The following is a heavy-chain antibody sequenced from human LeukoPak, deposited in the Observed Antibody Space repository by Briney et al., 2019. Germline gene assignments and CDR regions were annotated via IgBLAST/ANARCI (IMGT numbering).Heavy chain of an antibody. V-gene: IGHV3-7*01. CDR1: GFTFSGHW. J-gene: IGHJ4*02. CDR2: INQGGSDK. CDR3: MRDRSRAEDD. Sequence: GGSLILSCAASGFTFSGHWMSWVRQAPGKGLEGVANINQGGSDKYYVDSVKGRFTISRDNANNLLYLQMNSLRGEDTAVYYCMRDRSRAEDDWGQGTLVTVSS. D-gene: IGHD1-14*01.